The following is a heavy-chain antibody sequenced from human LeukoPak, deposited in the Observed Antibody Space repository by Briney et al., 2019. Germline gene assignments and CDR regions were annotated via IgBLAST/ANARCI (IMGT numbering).Heavy chain of an antibody. CDR2: ISYDGSNK. CDR3: AREVAAGYFDY. Sequence: SGGSLRLSCAASGFTFSSYAMHWVRQAPGKGLEWVAVISYDGSNKYYADSAKGRFTISRDNSKNTLYLQMNSLRAEDTAVYYCAREVAAGYFDYWGQGTLVTVSS. V-gene: IGHV3-30*01. CDR1: GFTFSSYA. J-gene: IGHJ4*02. D-gene: IGHD6-13*01.